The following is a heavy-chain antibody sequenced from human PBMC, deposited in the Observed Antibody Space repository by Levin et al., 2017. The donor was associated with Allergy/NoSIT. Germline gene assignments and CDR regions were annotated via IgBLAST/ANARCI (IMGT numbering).Heavy chain of an antibody. CDR3: ARDGRGYYDSSGYFDY. J-gene: IGHJ4*02. CDR1: GFTFSSYA. CDR2: ISYDGSNK. D-gene: IGHD3-22*01. Sequence: GESLKISCAASGFTFSSYAMHWVRQAPGKGLEWVAVISYDGSNKYYADSVKGRFTISRDNSKNTLYLQMNSLRAEDTAVYYCARDGRGYYDSSGYFDYWGQGTLVTVSS. V-gene: IGHV3-30*04.